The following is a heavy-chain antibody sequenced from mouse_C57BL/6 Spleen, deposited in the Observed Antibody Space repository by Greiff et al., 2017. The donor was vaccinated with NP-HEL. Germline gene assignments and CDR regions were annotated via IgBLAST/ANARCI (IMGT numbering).Heavy chain of an antibody. D-gene: IGHD2-3*01. CDR3: ARGYEDYAMDY. V-gene: IGHV1-78*01. Sequence: VKVVESDAELVKPGASVKISCKVSGYTFTDHTIHWMKQRPEQGLEWIGYIYPRDGSTKYNEKFKGKATLTADKSSSTAYMQLNSLTSEDSAVYFCARGYEDYAMDYWGQGTSVTVSS. CDR1: GYTFTDHT. CDR2: IYPRDGST. J-gene: IGHJ4*01.